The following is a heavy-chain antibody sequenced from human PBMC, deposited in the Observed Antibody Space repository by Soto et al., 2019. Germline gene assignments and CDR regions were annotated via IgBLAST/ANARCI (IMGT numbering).Heavy chain of an antibody. CDR3: ARVYGVPEGKYYYYYYGMDV. V-gene: IGHV1-8*02. D-gene: IGHD2-2*01. CDR2: MNPNSGNT. CDR1: GGTFSSYT. J-gene: IGHJ6*02. Sequence: ASVKVSCKASGGTFSSYTISWVRQATGQGLEWMGWMNPNSGNTGYAQKFQGRVTMTRNTSISTAYMELSSLRSEDTAVYYCARVYGVPEGKYYYYYYGMDVWGQGTTVTVSS.